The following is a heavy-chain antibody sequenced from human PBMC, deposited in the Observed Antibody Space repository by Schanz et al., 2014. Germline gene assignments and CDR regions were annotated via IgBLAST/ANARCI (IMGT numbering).Heavy chain of an antibody. CDR1: GYTFTSDS. J-gene: IGHJ4*02. CDR3: ARGRTFDY. V-gene: IGHV1-46*01. CDR2: INPSGGSP. Sequence: QVQLVQSGAEVKKPGASVKVSCKASGYTFTSDSMHCVRQAPGQGLEWMGMINPSGGSPTYAQKFQGRVTMTRDTSTSTVYMELSGLRSEDTAVYYCARGRTFDYWGQGTLVTVSS.